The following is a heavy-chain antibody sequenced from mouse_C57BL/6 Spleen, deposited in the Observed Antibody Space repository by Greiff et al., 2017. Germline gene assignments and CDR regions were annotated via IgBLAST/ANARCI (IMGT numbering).Heavy chain of an antibody. Sequence: VQLQQSGPGLVKPSQSLSLSCSVTGYSITSGYYWNWIRQFPGNKLEWMGYISYDGSNNYNPTLKNRISITRDTSKNKFFLKLNSVTTEYTATYYCAREAYEPFDYWGQGTTLTVSS. CDR1: GYSITSGYY. V-gene: IGHV3-6*01. CDR3: AREAYEPFDY. D-gene: IGHD2-10*02. J-gene: IGHJ2*01. CDR2: ISYDGSN.